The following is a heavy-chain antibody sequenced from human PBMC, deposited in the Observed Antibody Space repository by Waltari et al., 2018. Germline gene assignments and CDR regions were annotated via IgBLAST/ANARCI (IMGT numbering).Heavy chain of an antibody. CDR2: LIPILGIA. D-gene: IGHD3-22*01. J-gene: IGHJ3*02. Sequence: QVQLVQSGAEVKKPGSSVKVSCKASGGTFSSYTISWVRQAPGQGLEWMGRLIPILGIANYAQKFQGRVTSTADKSTSTAYMELSSLRSEDTAVYYCARDLNYYDSSGYGAVAFDIWGQGTMVTVSS. CDR1: GGTFSSYT. CDR3: ARDLNYYDSSGYGAVAFDI. V-gene: IGHV1-69*08.